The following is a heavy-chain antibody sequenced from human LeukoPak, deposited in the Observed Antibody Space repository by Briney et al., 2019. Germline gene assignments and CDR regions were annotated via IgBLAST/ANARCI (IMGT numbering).Heavy chain of an antibody. CDR1: VGSISNYY. CDR2: IYYSGAT. V-gene: IGHV4-59*08. J-gene: IGHJ4*02. CDR3: ARLSGSPHPPFDY. D-gene: IGHD1-26*01. Sequence: PSETLSLTCTVSVGSISNYYWTWIRQPPGKGLEWIGYIYYSGATYYNPSLKSRVTISVDTSKNQFSLKLTSVTAADTAVYYCARLSGSPHPPFDYWGQGTLVTVSS.